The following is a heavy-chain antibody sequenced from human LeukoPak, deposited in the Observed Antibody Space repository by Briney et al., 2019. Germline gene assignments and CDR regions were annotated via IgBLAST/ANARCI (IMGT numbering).Heavy chain of an antibody. CDR1: GFTFSSYA. D-gene: IGHD1-26*01. V-gene: IGHV3-30*01. CDR3: ASPGIH. J-gene: IGHJ4*02. Sequence: GGSLRLSCAPSGFTFSSYAMHCVPEAPDKGLEWVAVISYDGSNKYYADSVKGRFPISRDNSKNTLYLQMNSLRAEDTAVYYCASPGIHWGQGTLVTVSS. CDR2: ISYDGSNK.